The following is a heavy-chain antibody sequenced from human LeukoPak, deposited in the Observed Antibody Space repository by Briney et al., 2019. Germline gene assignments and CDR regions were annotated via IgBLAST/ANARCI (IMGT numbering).Heavy chain of an antibody. CDR1: GYTFTSYG. Sequence: ASVTVSCTASGYTFTSYGISWVRQAPGQGLEWVGWISLANGNTNYAQKLQGRVTMTTDTSTSTAYMELRSLISDDTAVYYCARDGSSSWYNLWGQGTLVTVSS. CDR3: ARDGSSSWYNL. CDR2: ISLANGNT. J-gene: IGHJ4*02. V-gene: IGHV1-18*01. D-gene: IGHD6-13*01.